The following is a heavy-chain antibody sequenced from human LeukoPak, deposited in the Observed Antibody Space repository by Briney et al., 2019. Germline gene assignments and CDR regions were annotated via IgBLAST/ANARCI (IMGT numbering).Heavy chain of an antibody. CDR2: INHSGST. V-gene: IGHV4-34*01. D-gene: IGHD2-15*01. CDR1: GGSFSGYY. J-gene: IGHJ4*02. Sequence: SETLSLTCAVYGGSFSGYYWSWLRQPPGKGLEWIGEINHSGSTNYNPSLKSRVTISVDTSKNQFSLKLSSVTAADTAVYYGARGVVSFDYWGQGTLVTVSS. CDR3: ARGVVSFDY.